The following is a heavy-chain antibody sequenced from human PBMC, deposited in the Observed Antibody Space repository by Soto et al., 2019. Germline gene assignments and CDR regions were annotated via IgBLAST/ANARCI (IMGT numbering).Heavy chain of an antibody. CDR1: GFTFSGSA. Sequence: GGSLRLSCAASGFTFSGSAMHWVRQASGKGLEWVGRIRNKANNYATAYAASVKGRFTISRDDSENTAYLQMNSLKTEDTAVYYCAKDRGVVWITMIVGNHLDYWGQGTLVTVSS. CDR3: AKDRGVVWITMIVGNHLDY. CDR2: IRNKANNYAT. J-gene: IGHJ4*02. V-gene: IGHV3-73*01. D-gene: IGHD3-22*01.